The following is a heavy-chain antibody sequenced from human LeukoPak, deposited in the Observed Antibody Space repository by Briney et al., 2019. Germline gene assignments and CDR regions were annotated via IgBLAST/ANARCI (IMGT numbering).Heavy chain of an antibody. CDR2: INHSGST. Sequence: GXXXXWIRQPPGXXLEWXGEINHSGSTNYNPSLKSRVTISVDTSKNQFSLKLSSVTAADTAVYYCARGGGYSYDSSGYYPTGMDVWGQGTTVTVPS. V-gene: IGHV4-34*01. D-gene: IGHD3-22*01. CDR3: ARGGGYSYDSSGYYPTGMDV. J-gene: IGHJ6*02. CDR1: GXX.